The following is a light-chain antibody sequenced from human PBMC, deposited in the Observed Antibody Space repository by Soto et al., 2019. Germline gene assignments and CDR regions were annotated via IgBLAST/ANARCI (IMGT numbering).Light chain of an antibody. J-gene: IGKJ1*01. CDR2: GAS. CDR1: HPVSSSY. V-gene: IGKV3-20*01. CDR3: TRCGISTSP. Sequence: DSVLTQSPGILSLSPGERATLSCRASHPVSSSYLAWDQQKPGQAPRLLIYGASTRATGIPDRFSGSGSGTDVTLTISRLEPDDFAVYYSTRCGISTSPCGQGPKVDIK.